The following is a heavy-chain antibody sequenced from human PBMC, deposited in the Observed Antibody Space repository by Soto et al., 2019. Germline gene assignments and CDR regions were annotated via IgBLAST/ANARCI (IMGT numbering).Heavy chain of an antibody. D-gene: IGHD2-2*01. J-gene: IGHJ4*02. CDR3: VYRTGFDY. V-gene: IGHV3-23*01. CDR1: GFTFSSYD. CDR2: ISGAGGST. Sequence: EVQLLESGGGLVQPGGSLRLSCAASGFTFSSYDMSWARQVPGKGLEWVSTISGAGGSTYYSDSLKGRFTISRDNSRNTLYLQMNSLRAEDTAVYYCVYRTGFDYWGQGTLVTVSS.